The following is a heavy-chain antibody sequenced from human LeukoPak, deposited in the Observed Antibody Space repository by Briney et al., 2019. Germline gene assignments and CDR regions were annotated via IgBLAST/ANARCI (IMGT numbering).Heavy chain of an antibody. Sequence: ASVTVSCKASGYSFTNFDINWVRQATGQGLEWMGWMNPNSGNKGYAQKFQGRVTMTMNTSITTAYMELSSLRSEDTAVYYCARGPQWRGDYYYVDVWGRGTTVTVSS. CDR2: MNPNSGNK. D-gene: IGHD6-19*01. J-gene: IGHJ6*03. V-gene: IGHV1-8*01. CDR1: GYSFTNFD. CDR3: ARGPQWRGDYYYVDV.